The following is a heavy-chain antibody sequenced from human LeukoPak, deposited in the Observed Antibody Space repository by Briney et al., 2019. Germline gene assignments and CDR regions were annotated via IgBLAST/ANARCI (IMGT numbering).Heavy chain of an antibody. CDR3: ARDSADCSSTSCPVEY. D-gene: IGHD2-2*01. CDR2: IWYDGSNK. CDR1: GFLFSSYG. V-gene: IGHV3-33*01. J-gene: IGHJ4*02. Sequence: GTSLRLFCAASGFLFSSYGMHWVRQAPDKGVEWVAVIWYDGSNKYYADSVKGRFTISRDNSKNTLYLQINSLRAEDTAVYYCARDSADCSSTSCPVEYWGQGTLVTVSS.